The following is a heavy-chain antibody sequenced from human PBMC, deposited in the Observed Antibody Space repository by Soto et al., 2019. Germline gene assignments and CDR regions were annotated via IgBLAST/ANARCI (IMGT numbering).Heavy chain of an antibody. CDR3: ARVGYSGSYGDGFDI. D-gene: IGHD1-26*01. CDR1: GYTFSIYG. V-gene: IGHV1-18*01. CDR2: ISTYNGNT. J-gene: IGHJ3*02. Sequence: QVQLVQSGAEVKKPGASVKVSCKPSGYTFSIYGISWVRQAPGQGLEWMGWISTYNGNTNYAQKFQGRVTMTADTSTSTAYMELRSLRSDDTAVYYCARVGYSGSYGDGFDIWGQGTMVTVSS.